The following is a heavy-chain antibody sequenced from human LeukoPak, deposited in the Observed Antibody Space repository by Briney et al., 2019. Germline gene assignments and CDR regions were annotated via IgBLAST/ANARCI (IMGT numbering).Heavy chain of an antibody. D-gene: IGHD3-10*01. CDR1: GFTFSSYS. J-gene: IGHJ4*02. Sequence: KTGGSLRLSCAASGFTFSSYSMNWVRQAPGKGLEWVSSISSSSSYIYYADSVKGRFTISRDNAKNSLYLQMNSLRAEDTAVYYCARNFYGSGRPYFDYWGQGTLVTVSS. V-gene: IGHV3-21*01. CDR2: ISSSSSYI. CDR3: ARNFYGSGRPYFDY.